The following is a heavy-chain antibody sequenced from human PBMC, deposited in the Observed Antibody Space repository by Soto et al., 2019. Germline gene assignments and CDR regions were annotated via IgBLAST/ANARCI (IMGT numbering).Heavy chain of an antibody. Sequence: PGGSLRLSCAASGFTFSNYGMHWVRQAPGKGLEWVALIWSDGNNQYYADSVKGRFTISRDNSKSTQYLQMNSLRAEDTAVYYCARARSNSYYYGMDVWGQGTPVTVSS. CDR1: GFTFSNYG. CDR3: ARARSNSYYYGMDV. J-gene: IGHJ6*02. CDR2: IWSDGNNQ. V-gene: IGHV3-33*01. D-gene: IGHD4-4*01.